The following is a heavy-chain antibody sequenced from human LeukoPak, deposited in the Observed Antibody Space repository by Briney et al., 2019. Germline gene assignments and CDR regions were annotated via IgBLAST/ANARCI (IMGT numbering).Heavy chain of an antibody. CDR1: GFNFQNYG. Sequence: GGSLRLSCAASGFNFQNYGMSWVRQSPGKGLEWVCGINWNGVTTNYGDSVKGRFTISRDNSKNTLYLQMNGLRAEDTAVYYCARGAGHDLLDLLTGPPFDYWGQGTLVTVSS. D-gene: IGHD3-9*01. CDR3: ARGAGHDLLDLLTGPPFDY. CDR2: INWNGVTT. J-gene: IGHJ4*02. V-gene: IGHV3-20*04.